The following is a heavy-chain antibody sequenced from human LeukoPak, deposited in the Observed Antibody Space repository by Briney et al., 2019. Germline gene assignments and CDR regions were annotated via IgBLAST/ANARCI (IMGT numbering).Heavy chain of an antibody. CDR3: TTGYRDDP. CDR1: GFTFSGSP. D-gene: IGHD2-15*01. Sequence: GESLRLSCAASGFTFSGSPMHWVRQASGEGLEWLGRIRSKANSYATVYAASVKGRFTISRDDSKTTAYLQMNSLKIEDTAVYYCTTGYRDDPWGQGTLVTVSS. V-gene: IGHV3-73*01. J-gene: IGHJ5*02. CDR2: IRSKANSYAT.